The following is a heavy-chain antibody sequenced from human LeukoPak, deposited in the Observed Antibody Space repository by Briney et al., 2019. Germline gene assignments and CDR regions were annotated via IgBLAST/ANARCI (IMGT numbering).Heavy chain of an antibody. V-gene: IGHV4-39*01. CDR1: GGSIPTKNFY. D-gene: IGHD1-1*01. CDR3: ARPTGLEPPGPYRGFDP. J-gene: IGHJ5*02. CDR2: VFYSGRT. Sequence: SETLSLTCTVSGGSIPTKNFYWGWIRQPPGKGLEWIGSVFYSGRTYYNPSLKSRVTIFVDPSNNQFSLNLNSVTAADTAVYYCARPTGLEPPGPYRGFDPWGQGMLVTISS.